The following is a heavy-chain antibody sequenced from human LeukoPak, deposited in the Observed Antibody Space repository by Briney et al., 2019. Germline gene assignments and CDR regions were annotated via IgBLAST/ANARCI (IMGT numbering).Heavy chain of an antibody. Sequence: ASVKVSCKASGRTFSSYAISWVRQHPGQGREWLGIINPSVGSPTYAQKFQGRVTMTRDTSTSTVYMELSSLRSDDTAVYCCARVGSVDTSGYYDYWGQGTLVTVSS. V-gene: IGHV1-46*01. CDR1: GRTFSSYA. D-gene: IGHD3-22*01. J-gene: IGHJ4*02. CDR3: ARVGSVDTSGYYDY. CDR2: INPSVGSP.